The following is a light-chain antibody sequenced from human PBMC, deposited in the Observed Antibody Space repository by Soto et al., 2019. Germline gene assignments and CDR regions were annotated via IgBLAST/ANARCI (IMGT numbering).Light chain of an antibody. CDR3: ATWDDSLNDYV. Sequence: QSVLTQPPSASGTPGQRVTISCSGSSSNIGRNFVYWYQQRPGTAPKLLIFKNNQRPSGVPDRFSGSKSGSSASLAISGVRSGDEADYYCATWDDSLNDYVFATGTKVTI. CDR2: KNN. J-gene: IGLJ1*01. V-gene: IGLV1-47*01. CDR1: SSNIGRNF.